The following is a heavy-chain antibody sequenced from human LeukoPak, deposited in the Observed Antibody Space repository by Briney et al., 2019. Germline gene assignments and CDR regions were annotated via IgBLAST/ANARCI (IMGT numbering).Heavy chain of an antibody. CDR2: MNPNSGNT. CDR1: GYTFTSYD. V-gene: IGHV1-8*01. D-gene: IGHD4-17*01. J-gene: IGHJ4*02. CDR3: ASVSTVTTAFDY. Sequence: ASVKVSCKASGYTFTSYDINWVRQAPGQGLEWMGWMNPNSGNTGYAQKFQGRVTMTRNTSISTAYMELSNLRSEDTAVYYCASVSTVTTAFDYWGQGTLVTVSS.